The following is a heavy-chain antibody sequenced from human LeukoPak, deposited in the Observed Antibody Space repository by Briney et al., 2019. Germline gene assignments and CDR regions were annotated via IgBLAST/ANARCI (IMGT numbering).Heavy chain of an antibody. CDR1: GFTFSSYD. Sequence: LPGGSLRLSCAASGFTFSSYDMHWVRQATGKGLEWVSAIGTAGDTYYPGSVKGRFTISRDNAKNSLYLQMNSLKTEDTAVYYCTTDASMDTAHFDYWGQGTLVTVSS. D-gene: IGHD2/OR15-2a*01. V-gene: IGHV3-13*01. CDR3: TTDASMDTAHFDY. CDR2: IGTAGDT. J-gene: IGHJ4*02.